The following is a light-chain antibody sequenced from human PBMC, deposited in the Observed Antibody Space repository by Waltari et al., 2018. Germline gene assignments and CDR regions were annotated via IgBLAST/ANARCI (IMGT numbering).Light chain of an antibody. Sequence: QSVLTQPPSVSGAPGQRVTLSCTGTSSNIGAGYDVHWYQQLPGTAPQLLIYANSNWPSGVPDRFSGSKTGTSASLAISGLRSEDEADYYCAAWDDSLRGFIMFGGGTKLTVL. CDR2: ANS. CDR3: AAWDDSLRGFIM. J-gene: IGLJ3*02. CDR1: SSNIGAGYD. V-gene: IGLV1-40*01.